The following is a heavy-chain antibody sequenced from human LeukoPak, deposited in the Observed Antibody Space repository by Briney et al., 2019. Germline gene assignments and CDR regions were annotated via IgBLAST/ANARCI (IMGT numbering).Heavy chain of an antibody. CDR2: ISYDGSNK. D-gene: IGHD3-10*01. V-gene: IGHV3-30*18. Sequence: GGSLRLSCAASGFTFSSYGMHWVRQAPGKGLEWVAVISYDGSNKYYADSVKGRFTISRDNYKNTLYLQMNSLRVEDTAVYYCAKDRSGYGSGSYSFDYWGQGTLVTVSS. CDR3: AKDRSGYGSGSYSFDY. CDR1: GFTFSSYG. J-gene: IGHJ4*02.